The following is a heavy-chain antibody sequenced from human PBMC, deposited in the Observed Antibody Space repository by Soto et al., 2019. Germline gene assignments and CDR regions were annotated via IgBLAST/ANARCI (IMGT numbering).Heavy chain of an antibody. Sequence: GGSLRLSCAASGFTVSSNYMSWVRQAPGKGLEWVSVIYSGGSTYYADSVKGRFTISRHNSKNTLYLQMTSLRAEDTAVYFCARATGDRWAFDIWGQGTMVTVSS. CDR2: IYSGGST. CDR1: GFTVSSNY. CDR3: ARATGDRWAFDI. V-gene: IGHV3-53*04. J-gene: IGHJ3*02. D-gene: IGHD7-27*01.